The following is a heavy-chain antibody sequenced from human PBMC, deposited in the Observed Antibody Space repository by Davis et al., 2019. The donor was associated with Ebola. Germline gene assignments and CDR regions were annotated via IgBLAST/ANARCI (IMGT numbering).Heavy chain of an antibody. V-gene: IGHV3-9*01. Sequence: PGGSLRLSCAASGFTFDDYAMHWVRHVPGKGLEWVSGISWNSGSIGYAASVQGRFTISRDNAKNSLYLQMNSLRAEDTAVYYCARDGGSGIDYWGQGTLVTVSS. CDR1: GFTFDDYA. D-gene: IGHD3-16*01. CDR2: ISWNSGSI. J-gene: IGHJ4*02. CDR3: ARDGGSGIDY.